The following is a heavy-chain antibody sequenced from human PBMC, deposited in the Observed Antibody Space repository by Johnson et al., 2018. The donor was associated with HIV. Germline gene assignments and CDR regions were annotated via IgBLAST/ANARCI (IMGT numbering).Heavy chain of an antibody. CDR1: GFTFSSYW. D-gene: IGHD5-24*01. CDR2: ISSNGGST. Sequence: VQLVESGGGVVQPGGSLRLSCAASGFTFSSYWMSWVRQAPGKGLEYVSAISSNGGSTYYANSVKGRFTISRDNSKNTLYLQMNSLRAEDTAVYYCARGRERGMFDIWGQGTMVTVSS. V-gene: IGHV3-64*01. J-gene: IGHJ3*02. CDR3: ARGRERGMFDI.